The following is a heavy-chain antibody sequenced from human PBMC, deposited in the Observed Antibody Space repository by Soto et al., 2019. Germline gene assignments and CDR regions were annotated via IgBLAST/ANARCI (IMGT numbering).Heavy chain of an antibody. J-gene: IGHJ6*02. D-gene: IGHD3-3*01. CDR1: GFTFSSYS. V-gene: IGHV3-48*02. CDR2: ISSSSSTI. Sequence: PGGSLRLSCAASGFTFSSYSMNWVRQAPGKGLEWVSYISSSSSTIYYADSVKGRFTISRDNAKNSLYLQMNSLRDEDTAVYYCARDGVLRFLEWYLGMDVWGQGTTGTVSS. CDR3: ARDGVLRFLEWYLGMDV.